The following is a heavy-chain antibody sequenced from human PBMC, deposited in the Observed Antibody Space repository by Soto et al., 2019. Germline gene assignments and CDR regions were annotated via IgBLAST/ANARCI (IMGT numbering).Heavy chain of an antibody. CDR2: ISGSGHRT. D-gene: IGHD2-21*02. J-gene: IGHJ4*02. Sequence: EVQLSESGGDLVQPGGSLRLSCAASAFTFSSYDMSWVRQAPGKGLEWVSGISGSGHRTYYADSVKGRFTISRDNSKTYLYLRMNSLRAEDTAVYYCAKLYGGNSGADYWGQGTLVTVSS. CDR1: AFTFSSYD. V-gene: IGHV3-23*01. CDR3: AKLYGGNSGADY.